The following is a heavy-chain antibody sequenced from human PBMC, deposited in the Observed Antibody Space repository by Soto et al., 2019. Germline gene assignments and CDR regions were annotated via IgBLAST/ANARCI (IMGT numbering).Heavy chain of an antibody. CDR2: ITSSSSYI. CDR1: GFTFSSYS. V-gene: IGHV3-21*01. J-gene: IGHJ6*02. D-gene: IGHD3-16*01. Sequence: EVQLVESGGGLVKPGGSLRLSCAASGFTFSSYSINWVRQAPGKGLEWVSSITSSSSYIYYADSVKRRFTISRDNAKNSLHLQMNSLRAEDTAVYYCSRLPGENYYYYGMDVWGQGTTVTVSS. CDR3: SRLPGENYYYYGMDV.